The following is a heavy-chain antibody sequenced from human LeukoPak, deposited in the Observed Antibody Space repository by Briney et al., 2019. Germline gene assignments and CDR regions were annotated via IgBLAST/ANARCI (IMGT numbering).Heavy chain of an antibody. CDR3: ASVTYYDSSGYYLGDY. CDR1: GYTFTAYY. Sequence: ASVKVSCKASGYTFTAYYIHWVRQAPGQGLEWVGRINPNSGGTNYAQQFQGRVTMTRDTSISTAYMELSRLKSDDTAVYYCASVTYYDSSGYYLGDYWGQGTLVTVSS. V-gene: IGHV1-2*06. D-gene: IGHD3-22*01. J-gene: IGHJ4*02. CDR2: INPNSGGT.